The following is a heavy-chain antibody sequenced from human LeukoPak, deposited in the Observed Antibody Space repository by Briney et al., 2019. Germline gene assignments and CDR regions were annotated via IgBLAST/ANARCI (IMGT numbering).Heavy chain of an antibody. CDR2: INPNSGGT. CDR1: VYTFTDYY. V-gene: IGHV1-2*02. Sequence: GASVKVSCKASVYTFTDYYMHWVRQAPGQGLEWMGWINPNSGGTNYAQKFQGRVTMTRDTSISTAYMELSRLRSDDTAVYYCARGGYSSGWYLDYWGQGTLVTVSS. CDR3: ARGGYSSGWYLDY. J-gene: IGHJ4*02. D-gene: IGHD6-19*01.